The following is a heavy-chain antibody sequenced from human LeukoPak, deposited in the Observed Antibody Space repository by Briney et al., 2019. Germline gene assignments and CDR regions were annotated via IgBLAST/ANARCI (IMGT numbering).Heavy chain of an antibody. CDR3: ARRYCSGGGCPNDY. D-gene: IGHD2-15*01. V-gene: IGHV1-46*01. CDR1: GYTFTSYY. Sequence: GASVTVSCKASGYTFTSYYMHWVRQAPAQGLEWMGVINPSGGSTSYAQKFQGRVTMTSDMSTSTVYMELSSLRSEDTAMYYCARRYCSGGGCPNDYWGQGTLVTVSS. J-gene: IGHJ4*02. CDR2: INPSGGST.